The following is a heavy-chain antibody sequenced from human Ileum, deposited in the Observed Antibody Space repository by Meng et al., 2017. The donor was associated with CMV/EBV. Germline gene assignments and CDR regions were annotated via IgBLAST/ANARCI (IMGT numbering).Heavy chain of an antibody. D-gene: IGHD1-1*01. CDR2: IYTSGPT. CDR3: AAGYSSDFQH. V-gene: IGHV4-61*02. CDR1: CGAISRGSSS. J-gene: IGHJ1*01. Sequence: VPLRKSGPGRGHPLQPLSLPCHCSCGAISRGSSSWSWIRQPPAKGLEWIGLIYTSGPTNYNPSLKSRVTISVDTSKNQFSLKLSSVTAADTAVYYCAAGYSSDFQHWGQGTLVTVSS.